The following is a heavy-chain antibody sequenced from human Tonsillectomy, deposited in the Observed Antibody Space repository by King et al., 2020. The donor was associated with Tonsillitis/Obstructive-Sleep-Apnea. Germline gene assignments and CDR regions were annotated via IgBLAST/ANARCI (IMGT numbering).Heavy chain of an antibody. CDR1: GYSFTSYW. V-gene: IGHV5-51*01. CDR3: ARRGYCSSTSCPPVDP. CDR2: IYPGDSDT. D-gene: IGHD2-2*01. J-gene: IGHJ5*02. Sequence: QLVQSGAEVKKPGESLKISCKGSGYSFTSYWIGWVRQMPGKGLEWMGIIYPGDSDTRYSPSFQGQVTISADKSISTAYLQWSSLKASDTAMYSGARRGYCSSTSCPPVDPWGQGTLVTVSS.